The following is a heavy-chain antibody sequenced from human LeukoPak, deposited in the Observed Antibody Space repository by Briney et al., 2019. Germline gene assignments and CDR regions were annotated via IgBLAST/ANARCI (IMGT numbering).Heavy chain of an antibody. D-gene: IGHD3-16*01. CDR3: ARGTAPAVGGFFGLGYYYYYMDV. J-gene: IGHJ6*03. CDR1: GYTFTSYG. CDR2: ISAYNGNT. V-gene: IGHV1-18*01. Sequence: GASVKVSCKASGYTFTSYGISWVRQAPGQGLEWMGWISAYNGNTNYAQKLQGRVTITRNTSISTAYMELSGLRSEDTAVYYCARGTAPAVGGFFGLGYYYYYMDVWGKGTTVTVSS.